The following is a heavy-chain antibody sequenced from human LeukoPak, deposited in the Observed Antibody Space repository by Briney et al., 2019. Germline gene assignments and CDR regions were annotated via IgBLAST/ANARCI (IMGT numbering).Heavy chain of an antibody. J-gene: IGHJ4*02. D-gene: IGHD4-17*01. CDR2: ISSSGSTI. CDR3: ATTVTTDPDFDY. CDR1: GFTFSDYY. Sequence: GGSLRLSCAASGFTFSDYYMSWIRQAPGKGLEWVSYISSSGSTIYYADSVKGRFTISRDNSKNTLYLQMNSLRAEDTAVYYCATTVTTDPDFDYWGQGTLVTVSS. V-gene: IGHV3-11*04.